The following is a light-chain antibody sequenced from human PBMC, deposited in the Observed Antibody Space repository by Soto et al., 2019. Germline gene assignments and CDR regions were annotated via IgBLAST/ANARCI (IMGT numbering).Light chain of an antibody. J-gene: IGKJ4*01. CDR2: AAS. CDR3: QQHNSYPLT. CDR1: QGISSY. Sequence: DIQLTQSPSFLSASVGDRVTITCRASQGISSYLAWYQQKPGKAPKLLIYAASTLQSGVPSRFSGSRSGTEFTLTISSLQPEDFATYYGQQHNSYPLTVGGGTKVEIK. V-gene: IGKV1-9*01.